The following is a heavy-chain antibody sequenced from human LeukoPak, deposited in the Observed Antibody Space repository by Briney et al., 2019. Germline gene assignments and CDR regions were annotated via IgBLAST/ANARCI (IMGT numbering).Heavy chain of an antibody. CDR2: ISWNSGSI. V-gene: IGHV3-9*01. CDR3: AKENGGWGSFDY. D-gene: IGHD4-23*01. Sequence: GGSLRLSCAASGFTFDDYAMHWVRRAPGKGLEWVSGISWNSGSIGYADSVKGRFTISRDNAKNSLYLQMNSLRAEDTALYYCAKENGGWGSFDYWGQGTLVTVSS. CDR1: GFTFDDYA. J-gene: IGHJ4*02.